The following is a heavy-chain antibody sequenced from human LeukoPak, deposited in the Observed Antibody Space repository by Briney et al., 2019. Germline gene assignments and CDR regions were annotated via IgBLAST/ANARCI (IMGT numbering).Heavy chain of an antibody. Sequence: GGSLRLSCAASGFTLSSYGMNWVRQAPGKGLEWISYINSDRYRNTIDYAVTVRGRFTISRDNAKSSLYLQLNSLRDEDTAIYYCARDRDYAFDYWGQGTLVTVSS. D-gene: IGHD4-17*01. CDR2: INSDRYRNTI. V-gene: IGHV3-48*02. J-gene: IGHJ4*02. CDR1: GFTLSSYG. CDR3: ARDRDYAFDY.